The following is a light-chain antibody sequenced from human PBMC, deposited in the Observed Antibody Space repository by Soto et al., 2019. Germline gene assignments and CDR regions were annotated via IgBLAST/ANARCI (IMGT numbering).Light chain of an antibody. Sequence: EFVFTQSPGTPSFSPGERATLSRRAIQTVRNNYLAWYQQRPGQAPRHLIYGASTRATGIPARFNGSGSGTEFTLTISSLQSEDFAVYYCQQYNNWPPWTFGQGTKVDIK. CDR1: QTVRNN. CDR3: QQYNNWPPWT. V-gene: IGKV3-15*01. J-gene: IGKJ1*01. CDR2: GAS.